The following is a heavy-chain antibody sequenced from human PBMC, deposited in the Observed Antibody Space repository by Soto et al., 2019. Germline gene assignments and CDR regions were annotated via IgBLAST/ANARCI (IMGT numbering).Heavy chain of an antibody. J-gene: IGHJ4*02. CDR1: GVTFTSYA. CDR2: ISKSGDST. Sequence: PGGSLRLSCAASGVTFTSYAMTWVRQVPGEGLQWVSSISKSGDSTYYADSVKGRFTTSRDNSKNTLYLQMNSLRAEDTAIYYSAKGSFGFDYWGQGTLVTVSS. CDR3: AKGSFGFDY. D-gene: IGHD3-10*01. V-gene: IGHV3-23*01.